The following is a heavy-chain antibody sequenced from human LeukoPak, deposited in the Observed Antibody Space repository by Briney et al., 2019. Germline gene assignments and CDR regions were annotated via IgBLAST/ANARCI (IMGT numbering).Heavy chain of an antibody. CDR1: GFTFSSYG. J-gene: IGHJ4*02. CDR2: ISYDGSNK. Sequence: GGSLRLSCAASGFTFSSYGMHWVRQAPGKGLGWVAVISYDGSNKYYADSVKGRFTISRDNSKNTLYLQMNSLRAEDTAVYYCAKDRNSVSPYYFDYWGQGTLVTVSS. CDR3: AKDRNSVSPYYFDY. D-gene: IGHD1-14*01. V-gene: IGHV3-30*18.